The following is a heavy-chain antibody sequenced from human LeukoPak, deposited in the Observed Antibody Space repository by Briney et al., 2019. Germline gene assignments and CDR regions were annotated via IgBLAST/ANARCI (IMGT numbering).Heavy chain of an antibody. J-gene: IGHJ3*02. Sequence: ASVKVSRKASGYTFTSYGISWVRQAPGQGLEWMGWISAYNGNTNYAQKLQGRVTMTTDTSTSTAHMELRSLRSDDTAVYYCARDPDSSGWSYDAFDIWGQGTMVTVSS. CDR3: ARDPDSSGWSYDAFDI. CDR2: ISAYNGNT. D-gene: IGHD6-19*01. V-gene: IGHV1-18*01. CDR1: GYTFTSYG.